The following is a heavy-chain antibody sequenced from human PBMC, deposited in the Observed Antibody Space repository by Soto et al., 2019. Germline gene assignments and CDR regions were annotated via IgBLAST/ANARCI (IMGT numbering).Heavy chain of an antibody. CDR1: GYTFTSYG. CDR3: ARVIPYYYDSSGYYIENWFDP. J-gene: IGHJ5*02. CDR2: ISAYNGNT. Sequence: QVQLVQSGAEVKKPGASVKVSCKASGYTFTSYGISWVRQAPGQGLEWMGWISAYNGNTNYAQKLQGRVTMTTDTSTSTGYMELRSLRSDDAAVYYCARVIPYYYDSSGYYIENWFDPWGQGTLVTVSS. V-gene: IGHV1-18*01. D-gene: IGHD3-22*01.